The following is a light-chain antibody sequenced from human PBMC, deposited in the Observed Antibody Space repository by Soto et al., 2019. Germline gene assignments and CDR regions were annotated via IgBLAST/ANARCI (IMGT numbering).Light chain of an antibody. CDR3: QQYYSYSFT. CDR1: QGISSY. J-gene: IGKJ3*01. V-gene: IGKV1-8*01. CDR2: AAS. Sequence: AIRMTQSPSSFSASTGDRVTITWRASQGISSYLAWYQQKPGKAPKLLIYAASTLQSGVPSRFSGSGSGTDFTLTISCLHSEDFATYYSQQYYSYSFTFGPGTKVDIK.